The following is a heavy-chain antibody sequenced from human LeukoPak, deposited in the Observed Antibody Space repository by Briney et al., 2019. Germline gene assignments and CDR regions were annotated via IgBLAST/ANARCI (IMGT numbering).Heavy chain of an antibody. Sequence: GESLKISCKGSGYSFTTYWIGWVRQMPGKGLEWMGIIYPGDSDTRYSPSFQGQVTISADKSISIAYLQWSSLKASDTAMYYCARHQIVGATRSPFDYWGQGTLVTVSS. CDR3: ARHQIVGATRSPFDY. V-gene: IGHV5-51*01. CDR1: GYSFTTYW. CDR2: IYPGDSDT. J-gene: IGHJ4*02. D-gene: IGHD1-26*01.